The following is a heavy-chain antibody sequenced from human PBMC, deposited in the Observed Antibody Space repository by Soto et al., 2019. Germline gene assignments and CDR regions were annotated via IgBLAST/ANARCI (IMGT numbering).Heavy chain of an antibody. CDR3: AGNSYGTNYGMDV. D-gene: IGHD1-1*01. CDR1: GGSISSSSYY. CDR2: IYYSGST. Sequence: PSETLSLTCTVSGGSISSSSYYWGWIRQPPGKGLEWIGSIYYSGSTYYNPSLKSRVTISVDTSKNQFSLKLSSVTAADTAVYYCAGNSYGTNYGMDVWGQGTTVTVSS. J-gene: IGHJ6*02. V-gene: IGHV4-39*01.